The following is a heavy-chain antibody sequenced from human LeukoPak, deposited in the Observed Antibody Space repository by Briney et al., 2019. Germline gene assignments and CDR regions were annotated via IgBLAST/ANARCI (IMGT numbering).Heavy chain of an antibody. V-gene: IGHV4-34*01. Sequence: SETLSLTCAVYGGSFSGYYWSWIRQPPGKGLEWIGEINHSGSTNYNPSLKSRVTISVDTSKNQFSLKLSSVTAADPAVYYCARFLDGSRYMVRGVPRTAPPVWGQGTTVTVSS. J-gene: IGHJ6*02. CDR2: INHSGST. CDR1: GGSFSGYY. CDR3: ARFLDGSRYMVRGVPRTAPPV. D-gene: IGHD3-10*01.